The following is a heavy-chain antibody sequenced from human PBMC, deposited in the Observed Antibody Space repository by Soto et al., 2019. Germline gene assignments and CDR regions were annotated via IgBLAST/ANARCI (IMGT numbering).Heavy chain of an antibody. Sequence: QVQLVQSGAEVKKSGASVKVSCKASGYTFTAYYIHWLRQAPGQGLEWLGWINPDTGGTDYAQKFWGLVPVTRDTSKNTSYTELRSLKSGEPAVFYCVRALRKDCSSWDRGAQGSWGQGTLITVSS. CDR1: GYTFTAYY. D-gene: IGHD6-13*01. CDR3: VRALRKDCSSWDRGAQGS. V-gene: IGHV1-2*02. CDR2: INPDTGGT. J-gene: IGHJ5*02.